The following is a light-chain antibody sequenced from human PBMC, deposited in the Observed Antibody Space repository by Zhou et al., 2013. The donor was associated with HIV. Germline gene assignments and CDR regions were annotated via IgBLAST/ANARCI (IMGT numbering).Light chain of an antibody. CDR1: QGISRH. Sequence: AIQLTQSPSSLSASVGDRVTITCRASQGISRHLAWYQQKPGKAPNLLIYDASTLQIGVPSRFSGSGSGTHFTLTISGLRPEDFATYYCQQYNRDPRTFGPGTEPGYQT. CDR2: DAS. V-gene: IGKV1-13*02. CDR3: QQYNRDPRT. J-gene: IGKJ2*01.